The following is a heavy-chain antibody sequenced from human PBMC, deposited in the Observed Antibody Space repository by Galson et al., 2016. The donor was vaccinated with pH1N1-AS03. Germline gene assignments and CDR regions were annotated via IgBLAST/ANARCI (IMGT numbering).Heavy chain of an antibody. J-gene: IGHJ3*02. CDR2: IRDDGGDK. CDR3: AKEGYNWNAGPFDGAFDI. Sequence: LRLSCAASLASGFTFSGYYMHWVRQAPGKGLEWVAFIRDDGGDKYYAESVKGRFTISRDNSKNTLYLQMNSLRAEDTAVYYCAKEGYNWNAGPFDGAFDIWCQGTMVTVSS. V-gene: IGHV3-30*02. D-gene: IGHD1-20*01. CDR1: GFTFSGYY.